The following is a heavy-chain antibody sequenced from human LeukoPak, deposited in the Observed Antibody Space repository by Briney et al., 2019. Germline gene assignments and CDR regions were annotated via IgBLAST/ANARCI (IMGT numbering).Heavy chain of an antibody. J-gene: IGHJ4*02. CDR1: GGSISTNY. Sequence: SGTLSLTCTVSGGSISTNYWTWIRQPPGKGLEWMGYFSYSGSTHYSPSLKSRVTMSVDTSKNQLSLNLTSVTAADTAVYYCARGGASRYDSWGQGTLVTVS. CDR2: FSYSGST. V-gene: IGHV4-59*01. D-gene: IGHD3-9*01. CDR3: ARGGASRYDS.